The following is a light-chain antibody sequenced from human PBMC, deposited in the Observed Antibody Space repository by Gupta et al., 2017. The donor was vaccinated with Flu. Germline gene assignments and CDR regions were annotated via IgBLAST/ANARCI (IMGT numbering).Light chain of an antibody. V-gene: IGLV2-23*01. Sequence: ITISCTGTSSDVGSYNRVSWYQQLPGKAPKLMLYEGSKRPSGVSNRFSGSKSGNTASLTISGLQAEDEADYYCCSYAGSSTYYVFGTGTKVTVL. CDR3: CSYAGSSTYYV. J-gene: IGLJ1*01. CDR1: SSDVGSYNR. CDR2: EGS.